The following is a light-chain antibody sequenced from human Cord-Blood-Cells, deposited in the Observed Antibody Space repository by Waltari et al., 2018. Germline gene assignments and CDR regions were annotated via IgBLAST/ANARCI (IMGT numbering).Light chain of an antibody. J-gene: IGLJ2*01. V-gene: IGLV2-23*01. CDR1: SSDVGSYNL. Sequence: QSALTQHASVSGSHGQSITISCTGTSSDVGSYNLVSWYQQHPGKAPKRMIYEGSKRPSGVSNRFSGSKSGNTASLTISGLQAEDEADYYCCSYAGSSTLVFGGGTKLTVL. CDR2: EGS. CDR3: CSYAGSSTLV.